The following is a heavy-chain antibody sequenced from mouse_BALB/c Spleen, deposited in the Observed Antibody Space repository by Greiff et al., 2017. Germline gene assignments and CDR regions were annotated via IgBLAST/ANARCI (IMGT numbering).Heavy chain of an antibody. CDR3: ARDGDGYYVWYFDV. CDR2: ISDGGSYT. CDR1: GFTFSDYY. D-gene: IGHD2-3*01. J-gene: IGHJ1*01. V-gene: IGHV5-4*02. Sequence: EVMLVESGGGLVKPGGSLKLSCAASGFTFSDYYMYWVRQTPEKRLEWVATISDGGSYTYYPDSVKGRFTISRDNAKNNLYLQMSSLKSEDTAMYYCARDGDGYYVWYFDVWGAGTTVTVSS.